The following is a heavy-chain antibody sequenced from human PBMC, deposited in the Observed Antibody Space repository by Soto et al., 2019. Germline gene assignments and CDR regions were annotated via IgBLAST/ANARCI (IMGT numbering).Heavy chain of an antibody. CDR3: ARGSGSSGWYGY. D-gene: IGHD6-19*01. CDR1: GGTFSSYT. J-gene: IGHJ4*02. CDR2: IIPILGIA. V-gene: IGHV1-69*02. Sequence: QVQLVQSGAEVKKPGSSVKVSCKASGGTFSSYTISWVRQAHGQGLEWMGRIIPILGIANYAQKFQGRVTITADKSTSTAYMELSSLRSEDTAVYYCARGSGSSGWYGYWGQGTLVTVSS.